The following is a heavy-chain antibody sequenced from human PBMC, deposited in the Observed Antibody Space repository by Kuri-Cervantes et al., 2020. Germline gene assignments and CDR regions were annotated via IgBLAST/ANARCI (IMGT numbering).Heavy chain of an antibody. CDR2: IHYRGST. D-gene: IGHD6-25*01. Sequence: SETLSLTCTVSGASFSSSNHYCSWMRQSPGKGLEWIGYIHYRGSTNYNPSLRSRVSISVDTSRSQFSMELRSVTAADTAVYYCARAYSSAYHYYIDVWGKGTTVTVSS. V-gene: IGHV4-61*01. J-gene: IGHJ6*03. CDR1: GASFSSSNHY. CDR3: ARAYSSAYHYYIDV.